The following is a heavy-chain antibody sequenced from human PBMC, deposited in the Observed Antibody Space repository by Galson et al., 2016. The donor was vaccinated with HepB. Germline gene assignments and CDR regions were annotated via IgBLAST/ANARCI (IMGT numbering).Heavy chain of an antibody. CDR2: ISAYSSTK. CDR1: GLSFSDYW. CDR3: ARAGSSVAYEALDV. D-gene: IGHD3-10*01. J-gene: IGHJ6*02. V-gene: IGHV3-48*02. Sequence: SLRLSCAASGLSFSDYWMHWVRQAPGKGLEWISYISAYSSTKYYADSAKGRFTISRDNGRDSLYLQMNSLRDADAAVYYCARAGSSVAYEALDVWGQGTTVTVSS.